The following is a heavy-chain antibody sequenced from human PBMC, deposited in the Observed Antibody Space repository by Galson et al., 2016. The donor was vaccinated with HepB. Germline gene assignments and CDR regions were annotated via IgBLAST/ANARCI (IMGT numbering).Heavy chain of an antibody. CDR3: GKHGGFDY. J-gene: IGHJ4*02. CDR2: ITRSGDAP. CDR1: GFSFTNSG. Sequence: SLRLSCAASGFSFTNSGMSWVRQAPGRGLEWVSGITRSGDAPHYADFVKGRFTISRDNSKNTPYLYMNNLTTGDTAIYYCGKHGGFDYWGQGAPVTVSS. V-gene: IGHV3-23*01. D-gene: IGHD3-16*01.